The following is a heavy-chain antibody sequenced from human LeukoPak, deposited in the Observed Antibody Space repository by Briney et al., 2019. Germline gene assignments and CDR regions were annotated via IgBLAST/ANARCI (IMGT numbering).Heavy chain of an antibody. Sequence: GASVKVSCMASGYTFTSYGISWVRQAPGQGLEWMGWISAYNGNTNYAQKLQGRVTMTTDTSTSTAYMELRSLRSDDTAVYYCARVGEIAASNKGGAFDIWGQGTMVTVSS. J-gene: IGHJ3*02. CDR3: ARVGEIAASNKGGAFDI. V-gene: IGHV1-18*01. CDR2: ISAYNGNT. D-gene: IGHD6-13*01. CDR1: GYTFTSYG.